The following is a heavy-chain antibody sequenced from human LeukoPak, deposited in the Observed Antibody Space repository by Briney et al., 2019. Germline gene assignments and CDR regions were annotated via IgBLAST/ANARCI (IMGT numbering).Heavy chain of an antibody. Sequence: GGSLRLSCAASGFTFSSYSMNWVRQAPGKGLEWVSYISSSSSTTYYADSVKGRFTISRDNAKNSLYLQMNSLRAEDTAVYYCARDQVDGSDHPYYPDYWGQGTLVTVSS. CDR1: GFTFSSYS. V-gene: IGHV3-48*01. J-gene: IGHJ4*02. CDR3: ARDQVDGSDHPYYPDY. D-gene: IGHD3-10*01. CDR2: ISSSSSTT.